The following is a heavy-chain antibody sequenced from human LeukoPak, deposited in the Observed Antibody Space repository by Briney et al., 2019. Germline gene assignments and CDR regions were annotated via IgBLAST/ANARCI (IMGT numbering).Heavy chain of an antibody. Sequence: SETLSLTCAVSGGSISNGGYSWSWIRQPPGKGLEWIGYIYHSASTYYNPSLKSRVTISVDRSKNQFSLKLSSVTAADTAVYYCARDLPPTYWGQGTLVPVSS. CDR1: GGSISNGGYS. J-gene: IGHJ4*02. CDR3: ARDLPPTY. CDR2: IYHSAST. V-gene: IGHV4-30-2*01.